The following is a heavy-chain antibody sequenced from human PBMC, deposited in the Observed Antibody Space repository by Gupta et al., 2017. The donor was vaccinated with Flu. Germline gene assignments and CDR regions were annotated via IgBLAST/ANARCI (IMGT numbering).Heavy chain of an antibody. CDR1: GYSFTNYW. J-gene: IGHJ4*02. CDR3: ARHGDAALIAAAGYSFDY. Sequence: EVQLVQSGAEVKKPGESLKISCTGSGYSFTNYWIGWVRQMPGKGLEWMGIIYPGDSETRYNPSFQGQVTMSADKSISTAYLQWSSLKASDTAMYYCARHGDAALIAAAGYSFDYWGQGTLVTVSS. D-gene: IGHD6-13*01. V-gene: IGHV5-51*01. CDR2: IYPGDSET.